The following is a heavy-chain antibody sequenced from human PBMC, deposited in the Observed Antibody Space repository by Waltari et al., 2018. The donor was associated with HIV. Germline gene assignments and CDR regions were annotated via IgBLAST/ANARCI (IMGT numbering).Heavy chain of an antibody. CDR2: IWYDGSNK. V-gene: IGHV3-33*01. Sequence: QVQLVASGGGVVPPGRSLRLSWAASGFTFSSYGMHWVRQGPGKGLEWVAVIWYDGSNKYYADSVKGRFTISRDNSKNTLYLQMNSLGAEDTAVYYCARRGTLYYYGMDVWGQGTTVTVSS. CDR1: GFTFSSYG. D-gene: IGHD1-1*01. J-gene: IGHJ6*02. CDR3: ARRGTLYYYGMDV.